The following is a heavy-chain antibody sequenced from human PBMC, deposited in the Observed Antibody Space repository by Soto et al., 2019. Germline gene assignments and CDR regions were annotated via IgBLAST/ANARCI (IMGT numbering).Heavy chain of an antibody. V-gene: IGHV4-59*08. CDR1: GGSISSYY. J-gene: IGHJ3*02. Sequence: KTSETLSLTCTVSGGSISSYYWSWIRQPPGKGLEWIGHIYYSESTKYSPSLKSRVTISVDTSKNQFSLKLSSVTAADTAVYYCARPKYYYDSSGYYPDAFDIWGQGTMVTVSS. D-gene: IGHD3-22*01. CDR2: IYYSEST. CDR3: ARPKYYYDSSGYYPDAFDI.